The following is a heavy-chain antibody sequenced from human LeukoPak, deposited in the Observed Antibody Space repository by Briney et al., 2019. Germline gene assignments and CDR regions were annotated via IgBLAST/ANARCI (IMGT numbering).Heavy chain of an antibody. V-gene: IGHV3-30*18. CDR3: AKDWSWEPLAYYGMDV. J-gene: IGHJ6*02. D-gene: IGHD1-26*01. CDR1: GFTFTNYG. Sequence: GRSLRLSCAASGFTFTNYGMHWVRQAPGKGLEWVSLISYDGYNKYYADSVKGRFTISRDTSKNTLYLQMNSLRAEDTAVYYCAKDWSWEPLAYYGMDVWGQGTTVTVSS. CDR2: ISYDGYNK.